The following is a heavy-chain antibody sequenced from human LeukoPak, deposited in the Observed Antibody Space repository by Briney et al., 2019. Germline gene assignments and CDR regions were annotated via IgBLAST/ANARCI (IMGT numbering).Heavy chain of an antibody. Sequence: PGRSLRLSCAASGFTFSSYATHWVRQAPGKGLEWVAVISYDGSNKYYADSVKGRFTISRDNSKNTLYLQMNSLRAEDTAVYYCARDTTDYFDYWGQGTLVTVSS. CDR2: ISYDGSNK. D-gene: IGHD4-17*01. CDR3: ARDTTDYFDY. CDR1: GFTFSSYA. J-gene: IGHJ4*02. V-gene: IGHV3-30-3*01.